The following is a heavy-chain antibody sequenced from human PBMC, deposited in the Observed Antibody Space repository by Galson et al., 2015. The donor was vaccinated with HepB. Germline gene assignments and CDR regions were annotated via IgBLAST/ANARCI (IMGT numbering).Heavy chain of an antibody. V-gene: IGHV1-2*02. Sequence: SVKVSCKASGYTFTGYYMHWVRQAPGQGLEWMGWINPNSGGTNYAQKFQGRVTITRDTSISTAYMELSRLRSDDTAVYYCARVGRGWYLSGYFDYWGQGTLVTVSS. CDR3: ARVGRGWYLSGYFDY. CDR1: GYTFTGYY. D-gene: IGHD6-19*01. CDR2: INPNSGGT. J-gene: IGHJ4*02.